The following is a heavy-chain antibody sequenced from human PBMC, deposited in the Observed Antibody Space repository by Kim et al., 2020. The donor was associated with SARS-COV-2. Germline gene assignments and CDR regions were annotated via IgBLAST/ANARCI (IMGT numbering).Heavy chain of an antibody. CDR3: WSQGGYSGYRNGMDV. V-gene: IGHV3-30*03. J-gene: IGHJ6*02. CDR1: GFTFSSYG. CDR2: ISYDGSNK. D-gene: IGHD5-12*01. Sequence: GGSLRLSCAASGFTFSSYGMHWVRQAPGKGLEWVAVISYDGSNKYYADSVKGRFTISRDNSKNTLYLQMNSLRAEDTAVYYCWSQGGYSGYRNGMDVWGQGTTVTVSS.